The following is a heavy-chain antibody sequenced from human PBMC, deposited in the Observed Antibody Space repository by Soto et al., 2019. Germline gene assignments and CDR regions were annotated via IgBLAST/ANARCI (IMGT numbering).Heavy chain of an antibody. Sequence: APVKVSCKASGYTFIDYFIQWVRQAPGQGLEWMGWINPSSGETTYAQKFQGRVTMTRDTSISTAYMDLITLRSDDTAIYYCVRGLKWSDLDYWGQGTPVTVSS. D-gene: IGHD2-15*01. CDR1: GYTFIDYF. J-gene: IGHJ4*02. CDR3: VRGLKWSDLDY. V-gene: IGHV1-2*02. CDR2: INPSSGET.